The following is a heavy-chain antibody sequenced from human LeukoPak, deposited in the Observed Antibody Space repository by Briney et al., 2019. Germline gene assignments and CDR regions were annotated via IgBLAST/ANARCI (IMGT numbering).Heavy chain of an antibody. J-gene: IGHJ4*02. CDR3: AKGTLGSCIGPRCYPLDS. D-gene: IGHD2-15*01. CDR1: GFTFSSYA. CDR2: LTNNGANT. Sequence: GGSLRLSCAASGFTFSSYAMNWVRQAPEKGLEWISILTNNGANTWYADSVKGRFTISRDNSKNTLYLQMNSQRAEDTAIYYCAKGTLGSCIGPRCYPLDSWGQGTLVTVSS. V-gene: IGHV3-23*01.